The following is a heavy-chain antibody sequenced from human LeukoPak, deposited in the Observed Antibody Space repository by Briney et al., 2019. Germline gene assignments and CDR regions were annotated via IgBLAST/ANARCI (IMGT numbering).Heavy chain of an antibody. CDR3: ARDLLRGAPDYFDY. CDR1: GFTFNSYA. CDR2: ISYDARIT. D-gene: IGHD3-10*01. Sequence: GGSLRLSCAASGFTFNSYAMHWVRQTPGKGLEWVVVISYDARITYYADSVKGRFTISRDQSKNMLYLHMNSLRGEDTAVYYCARDLLRGAPDYFDYWGQGTLVTVSS. J-gene: IGHJ4*02. V-gene: IGHV3-30*04.